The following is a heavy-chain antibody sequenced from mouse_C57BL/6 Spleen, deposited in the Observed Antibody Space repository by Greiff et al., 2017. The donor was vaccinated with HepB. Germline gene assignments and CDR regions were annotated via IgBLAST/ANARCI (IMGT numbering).Heavy chain of an antibody. CDR3: ARYYYGSSWDAMDY. CDR2: ISYDGSN. CDR1: GYSITSGYY. J-gene: IGHJ4*01. V-gene: IGHV3-6*01. D-gene: IGHD1-1*01. Sequence: EVQLQQSGPGLVKPSQSLSLTCSVTGYSITSGYYWNWIRQFPGNKLEWMGYISYDGSNNYNPSLKNRISITRDTSKNQFFLKLKSVTTEDTATYYCARYYYGSSWDAMDYWGQGTSVTVSS.